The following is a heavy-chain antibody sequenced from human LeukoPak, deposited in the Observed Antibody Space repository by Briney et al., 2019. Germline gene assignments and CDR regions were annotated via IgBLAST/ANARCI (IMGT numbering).Heavy chain of an antibody. Sequence: GGSLRLSCAASGFTFNSYSMNWVRQAPGKGLEWVSSISSSSSYIYYADSVKGRFTISRDNAKNSLYLQMNSLRAEDTAVYYCARDGAAKHDYWGQGTLVTVSS. CDR3: ARDGAAKHDY. CDR2: ISSSSSYI. D-gene: IGHD6-25*01. V-gene: IGHV3-21*01. CDR1: GFTFNSYS. J-gene: IGHJ4*02.